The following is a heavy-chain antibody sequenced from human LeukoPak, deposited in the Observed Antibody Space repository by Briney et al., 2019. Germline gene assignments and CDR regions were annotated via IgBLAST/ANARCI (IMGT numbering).Heavy chain of an antibody. CDR2: IIPIFGTS. J-gene: IGHJ4*02. D-gene: IGHD3-22*01. CDR1: GGTFSSYA. Sequence: SVKVSCKASGGTFSSYAISWVRQAPGQGLEWMGGIIPIFGTSNYAQKFQGRVTITADKSTTTAYMELRSLRSDDTAVYYCARYYDSSDYDHDYWGQGTLVTVSS. CDR3: ARYYDSSDYDHDY. V-gene: IGHV1-69*06.